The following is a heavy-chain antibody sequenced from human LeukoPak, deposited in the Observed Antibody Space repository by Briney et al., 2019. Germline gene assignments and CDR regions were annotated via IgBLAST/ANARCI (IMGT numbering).Heavy chain of an antibody. J-gene: IGHJ3*02. Sequence: SVKVSCKASGGTFSSYAISWVRQAPGQGLEWMGGIIPTFGTANYAQKFQGRVTITADESTSTAYMELSSLRSEDTAVYYCARDLGFTHAFDIWGQGTMVTVSS. CDR1: GGTFSSYA. CDR2: IIPTFGTA. V-gene: IGHV1-69*13. CDR3: ARDLGFTHAFDI.